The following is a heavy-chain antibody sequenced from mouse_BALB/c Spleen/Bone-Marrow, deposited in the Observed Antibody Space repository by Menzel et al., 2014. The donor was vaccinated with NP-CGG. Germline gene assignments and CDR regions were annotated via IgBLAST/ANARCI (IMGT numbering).Heavy chain of an antibody. J-gene: IGHJ3*01. CDR1: GFAFSSYD. CDR3: ARQILRGLTY. Sequence: EVKLVESGGGLVKPGGSLKLSCAASGFAFSSYDMSWVRQTPEKRLKWVAYISSGGGSTYYSDTVKGRFTISRDNAKNTLYLQMSSLKSEDTAMYYCARQILRGLTYWR. CDR2: ISSGGGST. D-gene: IGHD1-1*01. V-gene: IGHV5-12-1*01.